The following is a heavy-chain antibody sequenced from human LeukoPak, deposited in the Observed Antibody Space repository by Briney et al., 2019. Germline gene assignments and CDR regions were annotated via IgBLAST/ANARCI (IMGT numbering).Heavy chain of an antibody. J-gene: IGHJ4*02. V-gene: IGHV3-23*01. CDR2: ISGSGGST. CDR3: ARDGRIAARPEGILFDY. CDR1: GFTFSSYA. D-gene: IGHD6-6*01. Sequence: PGGSLRLSCAASGFTFSSYAMSWVRQAPGKGLEWVSAISGSGGSTYYADSVKGRFTISRDNSKNTLYLQMNSLRAEDTAVYYCARDGRIAARPEGILFDYWGQGTLVTVSS.